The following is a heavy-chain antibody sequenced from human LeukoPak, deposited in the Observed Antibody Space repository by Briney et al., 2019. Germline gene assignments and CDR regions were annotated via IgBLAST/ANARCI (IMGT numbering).Heavy chain of an antibody. CDR1: GFTFDDYA. Sequence: GGSLTLSCAASGFTFDDYAMHWVRQAPGKGLEWVSFITGDAASTYYADSVKGRFTISRDNSKNSLYLQMNSLRTEDTAFYYCAKDRDTSGWDYWGQGTLVTVSS. CDR2: ITGDAAST. J-gene: IGHJ4*02. D-gene: IGHD6-19*01. V-gene: IGHV3-43*02. CDR3: AKDRDTSGWDY.